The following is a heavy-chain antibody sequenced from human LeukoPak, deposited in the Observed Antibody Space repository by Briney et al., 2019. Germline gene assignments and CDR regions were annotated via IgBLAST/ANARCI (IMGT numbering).Heavy chain of an antibody. V-gene: IGHV4-4*07. J-gene: IGHJ3*02. CDR1: GGSISSYY. CDR2: IYTSGST. CDR3: ARDRRSLIEYSSSRGPGDAFDI. Sequence: SETPSLTCTVSGGSISSYYWSWIRQPAGKGLEWIGRIYTSGSTNYNPSLKSRVTMSVDTSKNQFSLKLSSVTAADTAVYYCARDRRSLIEYSSSRGPGDAFDIWGQGTMVTVSS. D-gene: IGHD6-6*01.